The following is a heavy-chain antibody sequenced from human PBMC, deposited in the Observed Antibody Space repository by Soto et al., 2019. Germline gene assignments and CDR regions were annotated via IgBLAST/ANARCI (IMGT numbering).Heavy chain of an antibody. CDR3: ARQLGASFDYYYGMDV. J-gene: IGHJ6*02. V-gene: IGHV5-51*01. Sequence: PGESLNICCQGSGYSFTSYWIGWVRRMPGKGLEWMGIIYPGDSETRYSPSFQGQVTISADKSISTAYLQWSSLKASDTAMYYCARQLGASFDYYYGMDVWGQGTTVTVS. CDR2: IYPGDSET. D-gene: IGHD1-26*01. CDR1: GYSFTSYW.